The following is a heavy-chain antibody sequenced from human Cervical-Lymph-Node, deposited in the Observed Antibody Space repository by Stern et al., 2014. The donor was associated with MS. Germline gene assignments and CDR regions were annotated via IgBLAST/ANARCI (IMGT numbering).Heavy chain of an antibody. CDR1: GFRIRGYW. Sequence: EDPLVASGGGLVQPVGSLTLSCGASGFRIRGYWMHLVRQGPGRGLEWVARINRDGTSTDHAVSVRGRFTISRDNARNTLYLQMHSLRAEDAAVYYCSKDTYGPEDFWGQGTSVTVSS. D-gene: IGHD3-10*01. J-gene: IGHJ4*02. CDR2: INRDGTST. CDR3: SKDTYGPEDF. V-gene: IGHV3-74*02.